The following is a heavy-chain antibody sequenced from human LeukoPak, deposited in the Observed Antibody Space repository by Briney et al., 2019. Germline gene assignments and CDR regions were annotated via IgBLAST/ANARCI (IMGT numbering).Heavy chain of an antibody. J-gene: IGHJ4*02. CDR3: AKAGDYSSSWSRWYFDY. Sequence: GGSLRLSCAASGFTFSSAAMSWVRQAPGKGLEWVSTVSDTGSSTYYADSVKGRLTISRDNSKNTLYLQMNSLRAEDTAVYYCAKAGDYSSSWSRWYFDYWGQGTLVTVSS. V-gene: IGHV3-23*01. CDR1: GFTFSSAA. CDR2: VSDTGSST. D-gene: IGHD6-13*01.